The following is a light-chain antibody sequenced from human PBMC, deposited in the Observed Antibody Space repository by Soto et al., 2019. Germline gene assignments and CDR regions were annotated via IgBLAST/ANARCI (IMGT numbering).Light chain of an antibody. J-gene: IGKJ2*01. V-gene: IGKV1-39*01. CDR1: QNITRY. Sequence: DIQMTQSPSSLSVSVGDRVTITCRASQNITRYLNWYQQKPGTAPKLLVYAASSLQSGVPSRFSGSGSGTDFTLTISSLQHEDFATYYCQQSDSYFYTFGQGNKLEIK. CDR3: QQSDSYFYT. CDR2: AAS.